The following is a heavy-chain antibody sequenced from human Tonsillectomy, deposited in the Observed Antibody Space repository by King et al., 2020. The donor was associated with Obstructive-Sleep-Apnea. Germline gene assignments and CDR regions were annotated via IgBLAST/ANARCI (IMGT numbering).Heavy chain of an antibody. CDR1: GFTFRDYY. CDR2: ISSSSSYT. V-gene: IGHV3-11*06. J-gene: IGHJ5*02. Sequence: VQLVESGGALVKPGGSLRLSCAAFGFTFRDYYMSWIRQAPGKGLEWGSYISSSSSYTNYADSVKGRFTISRDKAKNSLYLQMNSLRAEDTAVYYGARDGSGYDSYNWFDPWGQGTLVTVSS. D-gene: IGHD5-12*01. CDR3: ARDGSGYDSYNWFDP.